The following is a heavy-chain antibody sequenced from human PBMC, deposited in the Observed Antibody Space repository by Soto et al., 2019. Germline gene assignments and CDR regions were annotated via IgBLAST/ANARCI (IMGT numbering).Heavy chain of an antibody. Sequence: SDPLSLTSRVYGRSVTTGRYNWSWIRKPTGQGLEWNGFIPTNESPAYNPSLKSRVVVSIVRVKNQFSVKVVAVTAADTAVYFCARIGWGGDSWGQGTLVTVSS. CDR2: IPTNESP. D-gene: IGHD7-27*01. CDR1: GRSVTTGRYN. J-gene: IGHJ4*02. CDR3: ARIGWGGDS. V-gene: IGHV4-61*01.